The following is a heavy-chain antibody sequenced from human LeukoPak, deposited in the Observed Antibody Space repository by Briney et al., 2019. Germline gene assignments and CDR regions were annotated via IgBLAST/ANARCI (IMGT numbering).Heavy chain of an antibody. CDR2: IKQDGSEK. Sequence: PGGSLRLSCAASGFTFSSYWMSWVRQAPGKGLEWVANIKQDGSEKYYVDSVKGRFTISRDNAKNSLYLQMNSLRAEDTAVYYCAIDQVASYFDYWGQGTLVTVSS. V-gene: IGHV3-7*01. CDR1: GFTFSSYW. CDR3: AIDQVASYFDY. J-gene: IGHJ4*01. D-gene: IGHD2-15*01.